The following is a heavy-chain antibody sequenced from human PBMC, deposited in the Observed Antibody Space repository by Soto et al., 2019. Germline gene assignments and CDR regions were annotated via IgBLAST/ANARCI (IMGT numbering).Heavy chain of an antibody. Sequence: ASVKVSCKASGYTFTSYDINWARQATGQGLEWMGWMNPNSGNTGYAQKFQGRVTMTRNTSISTAYMELSSLRSEDTAVYYCGRGRLGGDSNNFDAFDIWGQGTMVTVSS. CDR2: MNPNSGNT. D-gene: IGHD2-21*02. J-gene: IGHJ3*02. V-gene: IGHV1-8*01. CDR3: GRGRLGGDSNNFDAFDI. CDR1: GYTFTSYD.